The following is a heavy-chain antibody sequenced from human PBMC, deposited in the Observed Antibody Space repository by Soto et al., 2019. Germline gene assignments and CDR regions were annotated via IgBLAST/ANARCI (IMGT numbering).Heavy chain of an antibody. Sequence: SETLSLTCTVSGASITSYHWNWIRQSPGGGLEWIGHIYHSGGTSYNPSLKSRVIISVDMSENQFSLKLSFVSAADTATYYCAGWAYSDVAGSLGFWGQGTLVTVSS. V-gene: IGHV4-59*01. CDR2: IYHSGGT. D-gene: IGHD2-15*01. CDR3: AGWAYSDVAGSLGF. J-gene: IGHJ4*02. CDR1: GASITSYH.